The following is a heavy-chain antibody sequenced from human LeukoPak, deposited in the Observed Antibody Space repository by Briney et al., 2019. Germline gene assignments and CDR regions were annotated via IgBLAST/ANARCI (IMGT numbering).Heavy chain of an antibody. V-gene: IGHV1-18*01. CDR2: ISAYNGNT. CDR3: ARDTDYYDSSGYGDY. D-gene: IGHD3-22*01. Sequence: ASLKVSCKASVYTFTRYGISWVRQAPGQGLEWIGWISAYNGNTNSAQKLQGRVTMTTDTSTSTAYMELRSLRSDDTAVYYCARDTDYYDSSGYGDYWGQGTLVTVSS. CDR1: VYTFTRYG. J-gene: IGHJ4*02.